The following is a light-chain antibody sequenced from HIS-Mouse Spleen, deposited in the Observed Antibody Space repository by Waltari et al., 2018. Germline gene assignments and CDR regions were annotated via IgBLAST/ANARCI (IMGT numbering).Light chain of an antibody. Sequence: DIQFTQSPSFLSASVGDRVNITCRASQGISRYLAWYQQKPGKAPKLLIYPASTLQSGVPSRFSGSGSGTEFPLTISSLQPEDLATYYCQQLNSYPPTFGQGTKVEIK. V-gene: IGKV1-9*01. CDR2: PAS. CDR1: QGISRY. CDR3: QQLNSYPPT. J-gene: IGKJ1*01.